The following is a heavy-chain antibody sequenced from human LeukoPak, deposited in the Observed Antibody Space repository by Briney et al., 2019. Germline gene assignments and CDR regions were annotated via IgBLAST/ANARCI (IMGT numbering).Heavy chain of an antibody. CDR1: GYTFTGYY. V-gene: IGHV1-2*02. Sequence: ASVKVSCKASGYTFTGYYMHWVRQAPGQGLEWMGWINPNSGGTNYAQKFQGRVTMTRDTSISTAYMELSRLRSDDTAVYYCARAESSGYDSFDYWGQGTLVTVSS. CDR3: ARAESSGYDSFDY. J-gene: IGHJ4*02. D-gene: IGHD5-12*01. CDR2: INPNSGGT.